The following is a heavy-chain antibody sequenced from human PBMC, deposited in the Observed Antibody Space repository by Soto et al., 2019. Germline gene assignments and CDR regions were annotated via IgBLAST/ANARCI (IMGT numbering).Heavy chain of an antibody. D-gene: IGHD1-1*01. CDR3: GRNRDRDAFDI. Sequence: QVQLVQSGAEVKKPGSSVKVSCKASGGTFSSYTISWVRQAPGQGLEWMGRIIPILGIANYAQKFQGRVTITADKSTSTAYMELSSPRSEDTAVYYCGRNRDRDAFDIWGQGTMVTVSS. CDR2: IIPILGIA. V-gene: IGHV1-69*02. J-gene: IGHJ3*02. CDR1: GGTFSSYT.